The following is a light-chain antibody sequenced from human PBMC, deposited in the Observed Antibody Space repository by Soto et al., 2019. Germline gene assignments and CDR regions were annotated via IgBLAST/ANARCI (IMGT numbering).Light chain of an antibody. Sequence: DIQMTQSPSSLSASVGDRVTITCQASQDIRNYLNWYQQKPGKAPKLLIYDASNLERGVPSRFSGSGSGTEFTFTISSLQPEDIATYYCQHYDNLPFTFGPGTKVDIK. CDR2: DAS. CDR3: QHYDNLPFT. V-gene: IGKV1-33*01. CDR1: QDIRNY. J-gene: IGKJ3*01.